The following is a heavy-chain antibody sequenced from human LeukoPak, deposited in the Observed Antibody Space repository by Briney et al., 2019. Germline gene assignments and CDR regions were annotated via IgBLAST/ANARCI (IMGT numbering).Heavy chain of an antibody. D-gene: IGHD3-3*01. Sequence: SSETLSLTCAVYGGSFSGYYWSWIRQPPGKGLEWIGEINHSGSTNYNPSLKSRVTISVDTSKNQFSLKLSSVTAADTAVYYCASRWSGYRYWGQGTPVTVSS. CDR1: GGSFSGYY. CDR3: ASRWSGYRY. V-gene: IGHV4-34*01. J-gene: IGHJ4*02. CDR2: INHSGST.